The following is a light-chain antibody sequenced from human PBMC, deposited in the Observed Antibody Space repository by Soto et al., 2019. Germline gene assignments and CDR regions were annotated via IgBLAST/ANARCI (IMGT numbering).Light chain of an antibody. Sequence: QSVLIQASSMSGTPGQRVTISCSGSSSNIGSNTVNWYQQVPGTAPKLLIYGNHERPSGVPDRFSGSKSGTSASLAISGLQSEDEADYYCAAGDDSLNGRVFGGGTKVTVL. J-gene: IGLJ3*02. CDR1: SSNIGSNT. CDR2: GNH. V-gene: IGLV1-44*01. CDR3: AAGDDSLNGRV.